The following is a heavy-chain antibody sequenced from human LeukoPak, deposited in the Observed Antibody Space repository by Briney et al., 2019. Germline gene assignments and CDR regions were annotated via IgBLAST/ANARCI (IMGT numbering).Heavy chain of an antibody. Sequence: PSETLSLTCTVSGGSISSYYWSWIRQPPGKGLEWIGYIYYSGSTNYNPSLKSRVTISVDTSKNQFSLKLSSVTAADTAVYYCARGRGRRNYMDVWGKGTTVTVSS. V-gene: IGHV4-59*08. D-gene: IGHD3-10*01. CDR3: ARGRGRRNYMDV. J-gene: IGHJ6*03. CDR2: IYYSGST. CDR1: GGSISSYY.